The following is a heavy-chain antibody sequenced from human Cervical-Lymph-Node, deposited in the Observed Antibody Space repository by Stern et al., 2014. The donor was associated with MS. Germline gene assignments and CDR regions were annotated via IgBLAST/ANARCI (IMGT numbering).Heavy chain of an antibody. D-gene: IGHD5-12*01. CDR3: ARATNDYYYRSGMDV. CDR1: GFSLSTGGMC. Sequence: ESGPALVKPTQTLTLTCTLSGFSLSTGGMCVSWIRQPPGKPLEWLARIDWDDDKYYSTSLKTRLTISKDTSKNQVVLTMTNMDPADTGTYFCARATNDYYYRSGMDVWGQGTTVTVSS. J-gene: IGHJ6*02. CDR2: IDWDDDK. V-gene: IGHV2-70*11.